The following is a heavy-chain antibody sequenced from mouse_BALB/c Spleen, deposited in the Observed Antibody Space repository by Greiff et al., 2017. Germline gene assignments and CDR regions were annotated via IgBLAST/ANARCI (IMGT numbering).Heavy chain of an antibody. CDR1: GFSLTDYG. CDR3: AKHSNSLLRLREAMDY. Sequence: VQLKESGPGLVAPSQSLSITCTVSGFSLTDYGVSWIRQPPGKGLEWLGVIWGGGSTYYNSALKSRLSISKDNSKSQVFLKMNSLQTDDTAMYYCAKHSNSLLRLREAMDYWGQGTSVTVSS. V-gene: IGHV2-6-5*01. J-gene: IGHJ4*01. D-gene: IGHD1-2*01. CDR2: IWGGGST.